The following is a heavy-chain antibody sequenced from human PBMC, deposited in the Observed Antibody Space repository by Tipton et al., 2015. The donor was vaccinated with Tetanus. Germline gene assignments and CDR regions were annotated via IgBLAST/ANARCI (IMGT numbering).Heavy chain of an antibody. D-gene: IGHD1-7*01. V-gene: IGHV4-34*01. Sequence: TLSLTCAVYGGSFSGYYWSWIRQPPGKGLEWIGEINHSGSTNYNPSLKSRVTISVDTSKNQFSLKLSSVTAADTAVYYCASNWNYAQTTYYYYGMDVWGQGTTVTVSS. CDR3: ASNWNYAQTTYYYYGMDV. J-gene: IGHJ6*02. CDR1: GGSFSGYY. CDR2: INHSGST.